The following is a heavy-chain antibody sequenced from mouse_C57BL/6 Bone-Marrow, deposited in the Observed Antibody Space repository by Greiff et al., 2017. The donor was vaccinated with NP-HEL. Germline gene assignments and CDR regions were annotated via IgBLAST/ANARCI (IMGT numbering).Heavy chain of an antibody. J-gene: IGHJ2*01. V-gene: IGHV14-4*01. Sequence: DVQLQESGAELVRPGASVKLSCTASGFNIKDDYMHWVKQRPEQGLEWIGWIDPENGDTEYASKFQGKATITADTSSNTAYLQLSSLTSEDTAVYYCTTLLRSLYFDYWGQGTTLTVSS. D-gene: IGHD1-1*01. CDR3: TTLLRSLYFDY. CDR1: GFNIKDDY. CDR2: IDPENGDT.